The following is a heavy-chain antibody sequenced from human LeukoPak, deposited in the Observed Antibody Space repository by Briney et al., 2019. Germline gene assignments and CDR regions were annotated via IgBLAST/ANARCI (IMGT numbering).Heavy chain of an antibody. V-gene: IGHV1-69*13. Sequence: SVKVSCRASGGTFSSYAISWVRQAPGQGLEWMGGIIPIFGTANYAQKFQGRVTITADESTSTAYMELSSLRSEDTAVYYCASLGSGYPRFLAHYYYYYYMDVWGKGTTVTVSS. D-gene: IGHD3-3*01. CDR3: ASLGSGYPRFLAHYYYYYYMDV. J-gene: IGHJ6*03. CDR2: IIPIFGTA. CDR1: GGTFSSYA.